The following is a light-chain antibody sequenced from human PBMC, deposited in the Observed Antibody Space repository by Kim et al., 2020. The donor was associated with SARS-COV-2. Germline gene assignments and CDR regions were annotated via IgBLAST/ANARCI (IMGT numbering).Light chain of an antibody. CDR2: EDD. CDR3: QAWDTATHVV. J-gene: IGLJ2*01. CDR1: KLGDRY. Sequence: VSPGQTARITCSGDKLGDRYACWYQQRPGQSPVLVIYEDDKRPSGIPERFSGSNSGNTATLTISGTQAMDEADYYCQAWDTATHVVFGGGTQLTAL. V-gene: IGLV3-1*01.